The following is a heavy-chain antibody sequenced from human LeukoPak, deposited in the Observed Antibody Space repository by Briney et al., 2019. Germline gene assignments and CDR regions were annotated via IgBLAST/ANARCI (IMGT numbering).Heavy chain of an antibody. D-gene: IGHD1-1*01. CDR1: GGSFSGYY. CDR2: INHSGST. CDR3: ARFGRPQPYYYYAMDV. V-gene: IGHV4-34*01. Sequence: PSETLSLTCGVFGGSFSGYYWSWIRQPPGKGLEWIGEINHSGSTNYNPSLKSRVTISVDTSKNQFSLKLSSVTAADTAVYYCARFGRPQPYYYYAMDVWGQGTTVTVSS. J-gene: IGHJ6*02.